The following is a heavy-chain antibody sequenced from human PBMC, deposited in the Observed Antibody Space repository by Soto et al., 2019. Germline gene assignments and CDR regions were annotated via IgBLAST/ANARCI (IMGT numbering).Heavy chain of an antibody. V-gene: IGHV4-59*08. CDR2: IYYSGSN. D-gene: IGHD5-18*01. CDR3: ARRYGGNLDY. CDR1: ADSFSNYY. J-gene: IGHJ4*02. Sequence: SETLSLTCTVSADSFSNYYWSWIRQPPGKGLEWIEYIYYSGSNNYNPSLKSRVTISVDTSKNQFSLRLSSVTAADTAVYYCARRYGGNLDYWGQGTLVTSPQ.